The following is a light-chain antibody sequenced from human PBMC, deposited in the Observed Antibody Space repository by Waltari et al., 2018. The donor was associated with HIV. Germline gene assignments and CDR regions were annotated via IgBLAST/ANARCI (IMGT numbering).Light chain of an antibody. Sequence: QSVLTQPPSVSGAPGQRVTISCTGSGSNIGADYGVHWYYQLPGTAPKLLIYADSNRPSGVPDRFSGSKSGTSASLAITGLQAEDEATYYCQSYDNSLSGVVFGGGTKLTVL. CDR1: GSNIGADYG. J-gene: IGLJ2*01. CDR2: ADS. CDR3: QSYDNSLSGVV. V-gene: IGLV1-40*01.